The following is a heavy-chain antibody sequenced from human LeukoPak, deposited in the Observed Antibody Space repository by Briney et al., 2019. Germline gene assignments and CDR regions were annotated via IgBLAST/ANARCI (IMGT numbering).Heavy chain of an antibody. D-gene: IGHD3-3*01. CDR2: INEDGSIT. Sequence: GGSLRLSCAVSGFTFRTYWMHWVRQVPGEGLVWVSRINEDGSITNYADSVKGRFSISRDNAKNTLYLQMNSLRAEDTAVYYCAREGGYDFWSGPGMDVWGQGTTVTVSS. V-gene: IGHV3-74*01. CDR1: GFTFRTYW. J-gene: IGHJ6*02. CDR3: AREGGYDFWSGPGMDV.